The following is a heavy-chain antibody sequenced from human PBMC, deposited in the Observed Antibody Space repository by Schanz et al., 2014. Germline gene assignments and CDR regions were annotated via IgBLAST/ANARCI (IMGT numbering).Heavy chain of an antibody. CDR1: TSLFSRSV. V-gene: IGHV3-30*04. CDR2: MWNDGIKT. Sequence: QVALVESGGGVVQPGRSLTLSCAVSTSLFSRSVIHWVRQAPGKGLEWVAVMWNDGIKTHYADSGKGRFTISRDNSKNTVYLQMNSLRTDDTAMYYCARDPNTSAWRPYFDTWGQGTLVTVSS. CDR3: ARDPNTSAWRPYFDT. D-gene: IGHD6-19*01. J-gene: IGHJ4*02.